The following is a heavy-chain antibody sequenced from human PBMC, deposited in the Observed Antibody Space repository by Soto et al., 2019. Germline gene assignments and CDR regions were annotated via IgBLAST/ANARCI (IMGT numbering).Heavy chain of an antibody. Sequence: PSETLSLTCTLSGGSIDSSSYYWGWIRQPPGMGLEWIGTIYYSGSTYYNPSLNSRVTISVATSRNHLSLKLSSVTAADTAVYYSTRVVGATYYYYGMDVWGQGATVTVSS. CDR3: TRVVGATYYYYGMDV. CDR1: GGSIDSSSYY. CDR2: IYYSGST. V-gene: IGHV4-39*02. J-gene: IGHJ6*02. D-gene: IGHD1-26*01.